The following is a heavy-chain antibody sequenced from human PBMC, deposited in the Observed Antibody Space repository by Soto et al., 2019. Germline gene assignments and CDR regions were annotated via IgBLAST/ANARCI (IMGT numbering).Heavy chain of an antibody. CDR2: IGLDGSNK. V-gene: IGHV3-33*01. J-gene: IGHJ4*02. D-gene: IGHD5-18*01. Sequence: QVQLVESGGGVVQPGRSLRLSCAASGFTFSSYGMHWVRQAPGKGVEGVAVIGLDGSNKFYADSVKGRFTISRDNSKNTLYLQMNSLRAEDTAVYYCARGLWSFDYWGQGNLVTVSS. CDR1: GFTFSSYG. CDR3: ARGLWSFDY.